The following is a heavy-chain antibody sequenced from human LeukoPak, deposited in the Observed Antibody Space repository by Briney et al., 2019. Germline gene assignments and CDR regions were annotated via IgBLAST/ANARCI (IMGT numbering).Heavy chain of an antibody. J-gene: IGHJ4*02. CDR1: GYTFTSYG. V-gene: IGHV1-18*01. CDR3: ARITGSYDSSGYSVADDY. CDR2: ISAYNGNT. D-gene: IGHD3-22*01. Sequence: ASVKVSCKASGYTFTSYGISWVRQAPGQGLEWMGWISAYNGNTNYAQKLQGRVTMTRDTSTSTVYMELSSLRSEDTAVYYGARITGSYDSSGYSVADDYWGQGTLVTVSS.